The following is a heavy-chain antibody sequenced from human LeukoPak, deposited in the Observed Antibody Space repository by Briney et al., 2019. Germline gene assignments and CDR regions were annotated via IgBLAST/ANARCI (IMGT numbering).Heavy chain of an antibody. D-gene: IGHD4-17*01. CDR3: ARGYYGDCQS. CDR2: ISSSSRYI. V-gene: IGHV3-21*01. J-gene: IGHJ3*01. CDR1: GFTFNTYS. Sequence: PGGSLRLSCAASGFTFNTYSMNWVRQTPGKGLEWVSSISSSSRYIYYADSVKGRFTISRDNAKNSLYLQMNSLRAEDTAVYYCARGYYGDCQSWGQGTMVTVSS.